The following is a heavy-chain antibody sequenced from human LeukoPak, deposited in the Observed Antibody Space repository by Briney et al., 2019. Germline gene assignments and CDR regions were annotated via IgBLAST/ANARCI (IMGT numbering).Heavy chain of an antibody. J-gene: IGHJ4*02. D-gene: IGHD3-10*01. Sequence: GGSLRLSCAASGFTFDDYGMSWVRQAPGKGLEWVSGISWNGGSTGYADSVKGRFTISRDNAKNSLYLQMNSLRAEDTALYHCARDSRRGYGSGSYNWGQGTLVTVSS. CDR2: ISWNGGST. V-gene: IGHV3-20*01. CDR1: GFTFDDYG. CDR3: ARDSRRGYGSGSYN.